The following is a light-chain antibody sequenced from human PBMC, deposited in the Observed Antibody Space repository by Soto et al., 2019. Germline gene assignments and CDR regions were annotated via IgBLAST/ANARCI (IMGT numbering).Light chain of an antibody. J-gene: IGKJ1*01. V-gene: IGKV3-20*01. Sequence: EIVLTQSPGTLSLSPGERATLSFSASQSVSSSYLAWYQQKPGQAPRLVIYGASTRATGIADRFSGSGSGTAFTLTISRLEPEDFEVYYCQQYGGSPTTFGQGTKVDIK. CDR3: QQYGGSPTT. CDR1: QSVSSSY. CDR2: GAS.